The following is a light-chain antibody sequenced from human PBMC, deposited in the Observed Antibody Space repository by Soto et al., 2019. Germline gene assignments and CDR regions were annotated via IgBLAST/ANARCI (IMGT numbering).Light chain of an antibody. CDR3: QQYGGTPLI. V-gene: IGKV3-20*01. CDR2: GAS. Sequence: EIVLTQSPDTLSLSPGETATLSCMASEPIRNTYEAWYKQKLGQAPRLLIYGASVKAIGIPDRFSGSGAGTDFTLTISRLQPEDFAIYYCQQYGGTPLIFGGGTKVEIK. J-gene: IGKJ4*01. CDR1: EPIRNTY.